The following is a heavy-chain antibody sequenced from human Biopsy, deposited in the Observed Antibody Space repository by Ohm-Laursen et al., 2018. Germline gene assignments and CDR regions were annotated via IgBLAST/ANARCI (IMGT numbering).Heavy chain of an antibody. CDR1: GYTFTAYF. CDR3: ARLLQTDGDGFWSGYYDY. D-gene: IGHD3-3*01. CDR2: IGPNSGAT. J-gene: IGHJ4*02. Sequence: SVKVSCKVSGYTFTAYFIHWVRQSPGQGLEWMGWIGPNSGATNYAQKFQGRVTMTGDTSISTAYMELSRLTSDDTGVYCCARLLQTDGDGFWSGYYDYWGQGTLVTVSS. V-gene: IGHV1-2*02.